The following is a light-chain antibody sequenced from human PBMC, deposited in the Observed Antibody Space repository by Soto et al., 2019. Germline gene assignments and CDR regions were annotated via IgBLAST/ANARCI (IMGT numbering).Light chain of an antibody. J-gene: IGLJ1*01. CDR3: CSYAGSYV. Sequence: QSVLTQPRSVSGSPGQSVTISCTGTSSDVGGYKYVSWYQQHPSKAPKLMIYDGSKRPSGVPDRFSGSKSGNTASLTISGLQAEDEADYYCCSYAGSYVFGTGTKLTVL. CDR2: DGS. V-gene: IGLV2-11*01. CDR1: SSDVGGYKY.